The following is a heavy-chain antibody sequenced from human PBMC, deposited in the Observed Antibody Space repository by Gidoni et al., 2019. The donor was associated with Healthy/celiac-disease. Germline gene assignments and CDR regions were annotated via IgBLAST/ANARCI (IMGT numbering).Heavy chain of an antibody. CDR3: TTDYGDYEISAFDI. CDR2: IKSKTDGGTT. Sequence: EVQLVESGGGLVKPGGSLRLSCAASGFHFSNAWMSWVRQAPGKGLVWVGRIKSKTDGGTTDYAAPVKGRFTISRDDSKNTLYLQMNSLKTEDTAVYYCTTDYGDYEISAFDIWGQGTMVTVSS. J-gene: IGHJ3*02. D-gene: IGHD4-17*01. CDR1: GFHFSNAW. V-gene: IGHV3-15*01.